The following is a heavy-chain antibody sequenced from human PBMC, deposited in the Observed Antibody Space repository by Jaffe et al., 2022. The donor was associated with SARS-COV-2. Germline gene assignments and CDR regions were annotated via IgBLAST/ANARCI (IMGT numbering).Heavy chain of an antibody. CDR3: VRSSGNYLIDY. CDR2: IYYSGST. V-gene: IGHV4-39*01. D-gene: IGHD3-10*01. J-gene: IGHJ4*02. CDR1: GGSIISNYY. Sequence: QLQLQESGPGLVKPSETLSLTCAVSGGSIISNYYWAWIRQPPGKGLEWIGTIYYSGSTYYNPSLENRVTIPVDTSKNQFSLKLGSVTAADTAIYYCVRSSGNYLIDYWGQGTLVTVSS.